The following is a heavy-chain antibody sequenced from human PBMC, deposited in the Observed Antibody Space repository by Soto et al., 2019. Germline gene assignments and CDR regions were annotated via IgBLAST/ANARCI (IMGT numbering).Heavy chain of an antibody. V-gene: IGHV3-48*02. CDR2: ISSSSSTI. J-gene: IGHJ6*02. CDR3: ARWGAAVYRYYYGMDV. D-gene: IGHD6-13*01. Sequence: GGSLRLSCAASGFTFSSYSMNWVRQAPGKGLEWVSYISSSSSTIYYADSVRGRFTISRDNAKNSLYLQMNSLRDEDTAVYYCARWGAAVYRYYYGMDVWGQGTTVTVSS. CDR1: GFTFSSYS.